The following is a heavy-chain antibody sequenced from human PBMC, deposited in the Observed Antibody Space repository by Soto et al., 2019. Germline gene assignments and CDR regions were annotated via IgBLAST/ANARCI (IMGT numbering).Heavy chain of an antibody. Sequence: PSETLSLTCAVSGHSITSDYWGWIRQPPGMGLEWIGTIYHIGTIYYNPSLESRVTISVDTSKNQFSLKLSSVTAADTAIYFCARGSTRAHIYDYWGQGTLVTVSS. J-gene: IGHJ4*02. V-gene: IGHV4-38-2*01. D-gene: IGHD2-21*01. CDR2: IYHIGTI. CDR1: GHSITSDY. CDR3: ARGSTRAHIYDY.